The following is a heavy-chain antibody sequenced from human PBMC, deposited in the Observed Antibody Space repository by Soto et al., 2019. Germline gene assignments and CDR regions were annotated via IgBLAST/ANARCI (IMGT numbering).Heavy chain of an antibody. V-gene: IGHV3-33*01. CDR3: ARDGSRVVVITDLDY. Sequence: VGSLRLSCAASGFTFSSYGLHWVRQAPGKGLEWVAVIWYDGSNKYYADSVKGRFTISRDNSKNTLYLQMNSLRAEDTAVYYCARDGSRVVVITDLDYWGQGTLVTVSS. CDR2: IWYDGSNK. D-gene: IGHD3-22*01. CDR1: GFTFSSYG. J-gene: IGHJ4*02.